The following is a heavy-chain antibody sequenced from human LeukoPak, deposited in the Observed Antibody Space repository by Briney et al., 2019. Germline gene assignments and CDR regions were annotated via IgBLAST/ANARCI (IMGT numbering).Heavy chain of an antibody. J-gene: IGHJ5*02. CDR2: INPNSGGT. CDR1: GYTFTGYY. V-gene: IGHV1-2*02. D-gene: IGHD6-13*01. CDR3: ARGPFNPLEAAGLDWFGP. Sequence: EASVKVSCKASGYTFTGYYMHWVRQAPGQRLEWMGWINPNSGGTNFAQSFQGRVTMTRDTSISTAYMELSSLRSDDTAIYYCARGPFNPLEAAGLDWFGPWGQGTLVTVSS.